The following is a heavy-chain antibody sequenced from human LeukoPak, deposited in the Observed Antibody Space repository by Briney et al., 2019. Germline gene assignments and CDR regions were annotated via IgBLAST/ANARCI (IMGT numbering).Heavy chain of an antibody. V-gene: IGHV4-59*12. CDR3: ARGGAALGVIYWFDP. CDR2: IYYSGST. Sequence: PSETLSLTCTVSGGSISSYYWSWIRQPPGKGLEWIGYIYYSGSTNYNPSLKSRVTISVDTSKNQFSLKLSSVPAADTAVYYCARGGAALGVIYWFDPWGQGTLVTVSS. J-gene: IGHJ5*02. D-gene: IGHD3-16*02. CDR1: GGSISSYY.